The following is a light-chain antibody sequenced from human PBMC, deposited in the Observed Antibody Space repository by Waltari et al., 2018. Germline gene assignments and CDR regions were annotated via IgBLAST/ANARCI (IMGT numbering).Light chain of an antibody. CDR3: SSYTTRSTWV. V-gene: IGLV2-14*01. Sequence: QSTLTQPASVSGSPGQSITISCTGTSSDVGGYNYVSWYQQHPGKAPKLMIYDVSNRPSGVSYRLSGSKSGNTASLTISGLQAEDEADYFCSSYTTRSTWVFGGGTELTVL. CDR1: SSDVGGYNY. CDR2: DVS. J-gene: IGLJ3*02.